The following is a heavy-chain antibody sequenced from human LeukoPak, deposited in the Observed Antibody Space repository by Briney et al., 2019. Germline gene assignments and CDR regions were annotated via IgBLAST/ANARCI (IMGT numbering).Heavy chain of an antibody. CDR1: GGSISSYY. V-gene: IGHV4-59*13. D-gene: IGHD3-22*01. Sequence: SETLSLTCTVSGGSISSYYWSWIRQPPGKGREWIGYIYYSGSTNYNPSLKSRVTISVDTPKNQFSLKLSSVTAADTAVYYCARVRDSSGYDYYYYMDVWGKGNTVTVSS. CDR3: ARVRDSSGYDYYYYMDV. J-gene: IGHJ6*03. CDR2: IYYSGST.